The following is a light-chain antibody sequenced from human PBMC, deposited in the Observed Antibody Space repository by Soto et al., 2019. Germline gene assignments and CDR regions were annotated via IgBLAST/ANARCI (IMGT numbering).Light chain of an antibody. CDR2: GAS. Sequence: EIVLTQSPGTLSLSPGERATLSCRASQSVSSSYLAWYQQTPGQAPRLLIYGASSRATGIPDGFSGSGSGTDFTLTISRLEPEDFAVYYCQQYGSTPPYTFGQGTKLEIK. V-gene: IGKV3-20*01. J-gene: IGKJ2*01. CDR1: QSVSSSY. CDR3: QQYGSTPPYT.